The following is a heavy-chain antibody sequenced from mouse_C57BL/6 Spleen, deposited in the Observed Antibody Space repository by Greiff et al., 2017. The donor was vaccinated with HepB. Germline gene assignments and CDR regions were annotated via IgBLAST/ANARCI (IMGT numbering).Heavy chain of an antibody. CDR2: IDPSDSYT. Sequence: QVQLQQPGAELVKPGASVKLSCKASGYTFTSYWMQWVKQRPGQGLEWIGEIDPSDSYTNYNQKFKGKATLTVDTSSSTAYMQLSSLTSEDSAVYYCAKGRDYDDWGQGTTLTVSS. J-gene: IGHJ2*01. CDR3: AKGRDYDD. V-gene: IGHV1-50*01. CDR1: GYTFTSYW. D-gene: IGHD2-4*01.